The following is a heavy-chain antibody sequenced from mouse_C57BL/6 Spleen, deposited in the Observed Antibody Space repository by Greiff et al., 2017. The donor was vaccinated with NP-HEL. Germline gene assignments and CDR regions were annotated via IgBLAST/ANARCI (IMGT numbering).Heavy chain of an antibody. V-gene: IGHV3-6*01. Sequence: DVQLQESGPGLVKPSQSLSHTCSVTGYSITSGYYWNWIRQFPGNKLEWMGYISYDGSNNYNPSLKNRISITRDTSKNQFFLKLNSVTTEDTATYYCAREGITTVVALYWYFDVWGTGTTVTVSS. D-gene: IGHD1-1*01. CDR2: ISYDGSN. J-gene: IGHJ1*03. CDR1: GYSITSGYY. CDR3: AREGITTVVALYWYFDV.